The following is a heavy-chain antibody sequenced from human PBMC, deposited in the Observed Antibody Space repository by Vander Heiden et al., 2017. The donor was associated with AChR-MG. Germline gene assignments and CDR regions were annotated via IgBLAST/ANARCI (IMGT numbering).Heavy chain of an antibody. D-gene: IGHD3-16*01. CDR2: ISWNSGDI. CDR3: AKDIGAVRFNWFDP. CDR1: GFTFEAYA. J-gene: IGHJ5*02. Sequence: EVQLVESGGALVQPGRSLRLSCVVSGFTFEAYAMHWVRQAPGKGLGWVSGISWNSGDIAYSDSVKGRFTISRDNAKNSLFLHMNNLRADDTAFYYCAKDIGAVRFNWFDPWGQGTLVTVSS. V-gene: IGHV3-9*01.